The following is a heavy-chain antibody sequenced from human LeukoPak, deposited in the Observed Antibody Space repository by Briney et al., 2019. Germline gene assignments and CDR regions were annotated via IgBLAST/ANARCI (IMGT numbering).Heavy chain of an antibody. D-gene: IGHD2-15*01. CDR3: ARADVVVVAATVDYYMDV. V-gene: IGHV4-39*07. J-gene: IGHJ6*03. CDR2: IYYSGST. Sequence: SETLSLTCTVSGGSISSSSYYWGWIRQPPGKGLEWIGSIYYSGSTYYNPSLKSRVTISVDTSKNQFSLKLSSVTAADTAVYYCARADVVVVAATVDYYMDVWGKGTTVTVSS. CDR1: GGSISSSSYY.